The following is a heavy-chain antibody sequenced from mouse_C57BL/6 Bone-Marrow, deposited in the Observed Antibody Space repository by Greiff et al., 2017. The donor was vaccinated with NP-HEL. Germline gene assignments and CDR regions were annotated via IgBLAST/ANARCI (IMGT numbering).Heavy chain of an antibody. D-gene: IGHD1-1*01. Sequence: QVQLQQPGAELVKPGASVKLSCKASGYTFTSYWMHWVTQRPGQGLEWIGMIHPNSGSTTYNEKFKSKATLTVDTYSSTAYMQLSSLTSEDSAVYYCAREGRRGYYGAWFAYWGQGTLVTVSA. J-gene: IGHJ3*01. CDR2: IHPNSGST. V-gene: IGHV1-64*01. CDR3: AREGRRGYYGAWFAY. CDR1: GYTFTSYW.